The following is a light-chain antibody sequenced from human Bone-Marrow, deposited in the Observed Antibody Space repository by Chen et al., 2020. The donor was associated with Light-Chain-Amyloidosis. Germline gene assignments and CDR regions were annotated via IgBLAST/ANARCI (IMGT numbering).Light chain of an antibody. CDR2: DDS. CDR3: QVWDRSSDRPV. CDR1: NIGSTS. J-gene: IGLJ3*02. V-gene: IGLV3-21*02. Sequence: SYVLTQPSSVSVAPGQTATIACGGNNIGSTSVHWYQQTPGQAPLLIVYDDSDRPSGIPERLSGYNSGNTATLNISRVEAGDEAGYYCQVWDRSSDRPVFGGGTKMTVL.